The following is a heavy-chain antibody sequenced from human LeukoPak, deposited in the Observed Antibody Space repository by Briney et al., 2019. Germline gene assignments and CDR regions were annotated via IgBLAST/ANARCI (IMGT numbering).Heavy chain of an antibody. CDR1: GYSISSGYF. Sequence: SETLSLTCTVSGYSISSGYFWGWIRPPPGKGLEWIGVYHVGTTDYNPSLKRRVTISVDTSKNQFSLKLSSVTAADTAVYYCARGKRYRQYYFDYWGQGTLVTVSS. CDR3: ARGKRYRQYYFDY. J-gene: IGHJ4*02. V-gene: IGHV4-38-2*02. CDR2: VYHVGTT. D-gene: IGHD1-1*01.